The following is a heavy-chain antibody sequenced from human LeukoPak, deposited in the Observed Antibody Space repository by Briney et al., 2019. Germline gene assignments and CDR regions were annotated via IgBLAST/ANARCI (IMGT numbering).Heavy chain of an antibody. D-gene: IGHD6-19*01. V-gene: IGHV1-2*02. CDR2: INPYSGGT. CDR3: ARGGSSGWYWGTFDY. CDR1: GYTFTDFH. Sequence: GASVKVSFKASGYTFTDFHIHWVRQSPGQGLEWMGWINPYSGGTNYAQKFQGRVTMTRDTSISTAYMELRSLRSDDTAVYYCARGGSSGWYWGTFDYWGQGTLVTVSS. J-gene: IGHJ4*02.